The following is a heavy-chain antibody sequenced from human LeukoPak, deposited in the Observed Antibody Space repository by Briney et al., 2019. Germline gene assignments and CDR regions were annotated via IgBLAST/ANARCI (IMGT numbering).Heavy chain of an antibody. Sequence: KPSETLSLTCTVSGGSISSYYWSWIRQPPGKGLEWFGYIYYSEITNYNPSLKSRVTISVDTSKNQFSLELSSVTAADTAVYYCARDSGSYSGAFDIWGQGTMVTVSS. CDR1: GGSISSYY. CDR2: IYYSEIT. J-gene: IGHJ3*02. V-gene: IGHV4-59*01. CDR3: ARDSGSYSGAFDI. D-gene: IGHD1-26*01.